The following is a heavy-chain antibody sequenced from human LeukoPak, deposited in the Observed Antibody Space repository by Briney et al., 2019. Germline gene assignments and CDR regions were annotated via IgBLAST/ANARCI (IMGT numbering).Heavy chain of an antibody. V-gene: IGHV4-39*01. J-gene: IGHJ4*02. CDR2: IYHTGST. CDR1: GGSITTSTYY. D-gene: IGHD6-25*01. CDR3: ARRLSGYAPFDY. Sequence: SETLSLTCTVSGGSITTSTYYWGWIRQPPGKGLEWIGTIYHTGSTYYNPSLKSRVTISVDTSKNQFSLKVSSVTAADTAVYYCARRLSGYAPFDYWGQGTLVTVSS.